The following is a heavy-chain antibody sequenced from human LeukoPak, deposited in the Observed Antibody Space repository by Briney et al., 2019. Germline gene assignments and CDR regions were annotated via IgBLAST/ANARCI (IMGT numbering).Heavy chain of an antibody. V-gene: IGHV5-51*01. CDR1: GYSFTSYW. Sequence: GESLKISCKGSGYSFTSYWIGWVRQMPGKGLEWMGVIYPGDSDTRYSPSFQGQVTISADTSINTAYLQWSSLKASDTAMYYCARPSITLTTTGGFDFWGQGTLVTVSS. CDR3: ARPSITLTTTGGFDF. CDR2: IYPGDSDT. J-gene: IGHJ4*02. D-gene: IGHD1-7*01.